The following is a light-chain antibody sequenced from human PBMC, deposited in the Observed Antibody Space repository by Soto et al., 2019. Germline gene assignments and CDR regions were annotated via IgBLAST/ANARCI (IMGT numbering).Light chain of an antibody. V-gene: IGLV2-23*02. CDR1: SSDVGSYNL. CDR3: CSYARSSTLYV. J-gene: IGLJ1*01. CDR2: DVN. Sequence: QSVLTQPASGPGFPGQSIPTSLPGTSSDVGSYNLVSWYQQHPGKAPKLMIYDVNKRPSGVSNRFSGSKSGNTASLTISGLQAEDEADYYCCSYARSSTLYVFGSGTKVTVL.